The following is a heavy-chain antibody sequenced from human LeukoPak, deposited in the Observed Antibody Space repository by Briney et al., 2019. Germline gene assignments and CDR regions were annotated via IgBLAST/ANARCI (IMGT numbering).Heavy chain of an antibody. D-gene: IGHD2-15*01. Sequence: ASVKVSCKASGYTFTSYDINWVRQVTGQGLEWMGWMNPNSGNTGYAQKFQGRVTMTRNTSISTAYMELSSLRSEDTAVYYCARGYCSGGSCYTNYYYYGMDVWGQGTTVTVSS. CDR3: ARGYCSGGSCYTNYYYYGMDV. V-gene: IGHV1-8*01. CDR2: MNPNSGNT. J-gene: IGHJ6*02. CDR1: GYTFTSYD.